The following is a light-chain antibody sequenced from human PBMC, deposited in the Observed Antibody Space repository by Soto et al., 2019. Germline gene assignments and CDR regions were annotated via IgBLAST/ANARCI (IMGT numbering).Light chain of an antibody. Sequence: EIVLTQSPGTLSLSPGERATLSCSASQSVSSNLAWYQQKPGQAPRLLIYGASTRATGIPARFSGSGSGTEFTRTISSLQSEDFAVYYCQQYNNWPPWTFGQGTKVDIK. CDR2: GAS. J-gene: IGKJ1*01. V-gene: IGKV3-15*01. CDR1: QSVSSN. CDR3: QQYNNWPPWT.